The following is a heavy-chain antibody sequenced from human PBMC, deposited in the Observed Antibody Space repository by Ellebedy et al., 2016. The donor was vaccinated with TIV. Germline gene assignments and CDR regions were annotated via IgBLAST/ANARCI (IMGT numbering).Heavy chain of an antibody. CDR1: GVSVTSYY. CDR3: SRGRPDDDWGEPTTLDY. CDR2: VSKRGNT. V-gene: IGHV4-59*02. Sequence: MPSETLSLTCTISGVSVTSYYWSWVRQAPGKGLEWIGYVSKRGNTNYNKSLKDRLIMSVGSSKNQVSLKLTFVTAADTALYFCSRGRPDDDWGEPTTLDYWGQGTLVTVSS. D-gene: IGHD3-9*01. J-gene: IGHJ4*02.